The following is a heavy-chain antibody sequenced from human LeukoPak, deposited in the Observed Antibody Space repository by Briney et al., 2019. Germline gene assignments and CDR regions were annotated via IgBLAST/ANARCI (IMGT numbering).Heavy chain of an antibody. CDR2: IGSDGNT. D-gene: IGHD3-10*02. CDR1: GFPFCSYA. V-gene: IGHV3-23*01. Sequence: GGSLRLSCEASGFPFCSYAMTWVRQASGKGRGWVSSIGSDGNTQYSESVKGRFVISRDNFGGMVFLQLNSLRVEDTALYYCARGLHYYVAMDVWGQGTTVTVSS. CDR3: ARGLHYYVAMDV. J-gene: IGHJ6*02.